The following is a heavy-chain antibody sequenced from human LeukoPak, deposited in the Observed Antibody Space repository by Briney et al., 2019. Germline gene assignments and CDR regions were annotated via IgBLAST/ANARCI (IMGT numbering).Heavy chain of an antibody. CDR2: ISSSGSTI. Sequence: GGSLRLSCAASGFTLSDYYMSWIRQAPGKGLEWVSYISSSGSTIYYADSVKGRFTISRDNAKNSLYLQMNSLRAEDTAVYYCARDGSIAVASFDYWGQGTLVTVSS. V-gene: IGHV3-11*01. J-gene: IGHJ4*02. CDR1: GFTLSDYY. D-gene: IGHD6-19*01. CDR3: ARDGSIAVASFDY.